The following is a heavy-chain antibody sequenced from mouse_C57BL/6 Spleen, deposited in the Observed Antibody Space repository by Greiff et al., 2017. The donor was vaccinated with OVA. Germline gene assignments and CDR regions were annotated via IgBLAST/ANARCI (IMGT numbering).Heavy chain of an antibody. Sequence: QVQLQQSGAELVRPGASVKLSCKASGYTFTDYYINWVKQRPGQGLEWIARIYPGSGNTYYNEKFKGKATLTAEKSSSTAYMQLSSLTSEDSAVYFCARFYDGYYGYAMDYWGQGTSVTVSS. CDR2: IYPGSGNT. CDR1: GYTFTDYY. V-gene: IGHV1-76*01. D-gene: IGHD2-3*01. J-gene: IGHJ4*01. CDR3: ARFYDGYYGYAMDY.